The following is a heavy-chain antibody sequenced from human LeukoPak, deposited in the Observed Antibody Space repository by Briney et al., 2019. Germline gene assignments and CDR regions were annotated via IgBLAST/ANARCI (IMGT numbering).Heavy chain of an antibody. Sequence: GSLRLSCAASGFTFSSYWMSWVRQAPGKRLEWVSGISPSGGTTYYADSLKGRFSISRDNSKNTVYLQMNSLRADDTAVYYCARDLSWGAFIWGQGTMVTVSS. CDR2: ISPSGGTT. CDR1: GFTFSSYW. CDR3: ARDLSWGAFI. J-gene: IGHJ3*02. D-gene: IGHD3-16*01. V-gene: IGHV3-23*01.